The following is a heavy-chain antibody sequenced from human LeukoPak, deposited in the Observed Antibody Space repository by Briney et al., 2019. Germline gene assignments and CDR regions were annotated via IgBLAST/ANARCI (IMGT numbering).Heavy chain of an antibody. D-gene: IGHD4-17*01. Sequence: PGGSLRLSCAASGFTFSSYSMNWVRQAPGKGLEWVSSISSSSSYIYYADSVKGRFTISRDNAKNSLYPQMNSLRAEDTAVYYCARDYPDYGDYVGYFDYWGQGTLVTVSS. J-gene: IGHJ4*02. V-gene: IGHV3-21*01. CDR2: ISSSSSYI. CDR3: ARDYPDYGDYVGYFDY. CDR1: GFTFSSYS.